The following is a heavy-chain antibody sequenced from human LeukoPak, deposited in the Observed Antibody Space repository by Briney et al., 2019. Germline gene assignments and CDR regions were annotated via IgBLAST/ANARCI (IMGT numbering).Heavy chain of an antibody. CDR1: GGSFSGYY. Sequence: SETLSLTCAVYGGSFSGYYWSWIRQPPGKGLEWIGEINHSGSTNYNPSLKSRVTISVDTSKNQFSLKLSAVTAADTAVYYCARRHHDSFDYWGQGTLVTVSS. J-gene: IGHJ4*02. V-gene: IGHV4-34*01. CDR3: ARRHHDSFDY. D-gene: IGHD3-9*01. CDR2: INHSGST.